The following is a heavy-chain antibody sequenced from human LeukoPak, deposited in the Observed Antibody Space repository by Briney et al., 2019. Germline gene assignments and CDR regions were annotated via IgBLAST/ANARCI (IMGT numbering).Heavy chain of an antibody. J-gene: IGHJ3*02. CDR2: ISAYNGNT. Sequence: ASVKVSCKASGYTFTSYGISWVRQAPGQGLEWMGWISAYNGNTNYAQKLQGRVTMTTDTSTSTAYMELRSLRSDDTAVYYCARPYSSSWYPGAFDIWGQGTMVTVSS. V-gene: IGHV1-18*01. D-gene: IGHD6-13*01. CDR3: ARPYSSSWYPGAFDI. CDR1: GYTFTSYG.